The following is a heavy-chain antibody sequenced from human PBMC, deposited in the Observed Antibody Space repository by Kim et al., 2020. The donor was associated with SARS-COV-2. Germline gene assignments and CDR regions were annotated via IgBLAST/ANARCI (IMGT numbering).Heavy chain of an antibody. J-gene: IGHJ6*02. CDR3: AKVSVAGGYYYYGMDV. Sequence: GGSLRLSCAASGFTFDNYAMSWVRQAPGKGLEWVSTISASGGYTYYTDSVKGRSSISRDNSKNTLYLQMNSLRAEDTAGYYCAKVSVAGGYYYYGMDVWGQGTTVTVSS. D-gene: IGHD6-19*01. V-gene: IGHV3-23*01. CDR2: ISASGGYT. CDR1: GFTFDNYA.